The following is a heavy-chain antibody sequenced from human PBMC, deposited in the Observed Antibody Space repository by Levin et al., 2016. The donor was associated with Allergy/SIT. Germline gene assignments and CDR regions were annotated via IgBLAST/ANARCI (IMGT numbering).Heavy chain of an antibody. CDR1: GYTFRSYW. CDR3: ARSQICINNRCSNSVDY. CDR2: IDPSDSYI. V-gene: IGHV5-10-1*01. J-gene: IGHJ4*02. D-gene: IGHD2-8*01. Sequence: GESLKISCKASGYTFRSYWISWVRQMPGKGLEWMGRIDPSDSYISYSPSFQGHVTISVDKSLSTAYLQWSSLKASDTAIYYCARSQICINNRCSNSVDYWGQGALVTVSS.